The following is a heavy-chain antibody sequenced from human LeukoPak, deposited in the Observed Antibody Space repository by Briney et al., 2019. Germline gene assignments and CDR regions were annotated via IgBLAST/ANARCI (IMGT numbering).Heavy chain of an antibody. V-gene: IGHV1-69*13. CDR1: GGTFSSYA. Sequence: AASVKVSCKAPGGTFSSYAISWVRQAPGQGLEWMGGIIPIFGTANYAQKFQGRVTITADESTSTAYMELSSLRSEDTAVYYCARTYYYDSSGYYYLDYWGQGTLVTVSS. CDR3: ARTYYYDSSGYYYLDY. D-gene: IGHD3-22*01. CDR2: IIPIFGTA. J-gene: IGHJ4*02.